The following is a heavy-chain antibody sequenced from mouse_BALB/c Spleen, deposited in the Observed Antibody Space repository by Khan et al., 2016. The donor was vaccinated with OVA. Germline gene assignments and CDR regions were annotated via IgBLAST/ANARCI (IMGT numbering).Heavy chain of an antibody. Sequence: ESGPGLVKPSQSLSLTCTVTGYSITSDYAWNWIRQFPGNKLEWMGYISYSGRTSYNPSLKSRISITRDTSKNQFFLQLNFVTTEDTATYYCAMGRTYWGQGTLVTVSA. CDR1: GYSITSDYA. CDR2: ISYSGRT. D-gene: IGHD4-1*01. CDR3: AMGRTY. V-gene: IGHV3-2*02. J-gene: IGHJ3*01.